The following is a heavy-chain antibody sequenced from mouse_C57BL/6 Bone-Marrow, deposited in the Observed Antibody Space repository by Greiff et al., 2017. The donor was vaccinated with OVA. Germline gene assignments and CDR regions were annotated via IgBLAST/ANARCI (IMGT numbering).Heavy chain of an antibody. CDR2: FDPEDGET. J-gene: IGHJ2*01. Sequence: VQLQQSGAELVKPGASVKLSCTASGFNIKDYYMHWVKQRTEQGLEWIGRFDPEDGETIYAPNFQGKATITADTSSNTAYLQLSSLTSEDTAVYYCASPSAVVGDYWDAGTTRAGSS. CDR1: GFNIKDYY. V-gene: IGHV14-2*01. CDR3: ASPSAVVGDY. D-gene: IGHD1-1*01.